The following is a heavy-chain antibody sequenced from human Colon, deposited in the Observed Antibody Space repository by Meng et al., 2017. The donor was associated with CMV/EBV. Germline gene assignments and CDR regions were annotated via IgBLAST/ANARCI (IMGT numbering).Heavy chain of an antibody. D-gene: IGHD3-10*01. J-gene: IGHJ1*01. CDR2: ISNGGGNT. Sequence: GGSLRLSCEVSGFNFRSSAMSWVRQAPGKGLEWVSAISNGGGNTYYADSVRGRFTISRDNSKNTLSLQMNSLRDEDTAVYYCARGVRGVWAEYFQHWGQGTLVTVSS. CDR1: GFNFRSSA. CDR3: ARGVRGVWAEYFQH. V-gene: IGHV3-23*01.